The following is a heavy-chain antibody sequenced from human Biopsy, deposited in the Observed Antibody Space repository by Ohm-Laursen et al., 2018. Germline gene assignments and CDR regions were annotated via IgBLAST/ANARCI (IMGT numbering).Heavy chain of an antibody. CDR3: ARVEDKALDHYFDY. Sequence: GASVKVSCKPSGGAFSTYSISTYGVYWVRQAPGQGLELMGGIIPIFGTSTYTQKFQDRVTITADKSTTTVYMELRGLTSEDTALYCCARVEDKALDHYFDYWGQGTLVTVSS. V-gene: IGHV1-69*06. CDR2: IIPIFGTS. D-gene: IGHD1-1*01. CDR1: GGAFSTYS. J-gene: IGHJ4*02.